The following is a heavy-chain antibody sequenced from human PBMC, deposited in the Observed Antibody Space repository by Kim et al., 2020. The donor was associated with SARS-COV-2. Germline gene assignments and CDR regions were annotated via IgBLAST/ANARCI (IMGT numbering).Heavy chain of an antibody. J-gene: IGHJ4*02. D-gene: IGHD3-10*01. CDR3: ARGYGSGTNY. Sequence: SADPGKGRCTSARDNAKNTLYLQMNSLRLEDTAVYYCARGYGSGTNYWGQGTLVTVST. V-gene: IGHV3-74*01.